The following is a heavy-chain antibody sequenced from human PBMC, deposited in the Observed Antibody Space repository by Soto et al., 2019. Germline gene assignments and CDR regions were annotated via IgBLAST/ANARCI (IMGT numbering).Heavy chain of an antibody. Sequence: SVKVSCKASGGTFSSYAISWVRQAPGQGLEWMGGIIPIFGTANYAQKFQGRVTMTRNTSISTAYMELSSLRSEDTAVYYCARHIAAAGILAFDIWGQGTMVTVSS. CDR1: GGTFSSYA. D-gene: IGHD6-13*01. CDR2: IIPIFGTA. V-gene: IGHV1-69*05. CDR3: ARHIAAAGILAFDI. J-gene: IGHJ3*02.